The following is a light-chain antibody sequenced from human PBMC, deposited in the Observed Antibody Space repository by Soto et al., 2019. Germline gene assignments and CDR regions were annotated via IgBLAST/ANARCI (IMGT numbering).Light chain of an antibody. Sequence: QSALTQPHSASGSPGQSVTISCTGTSSDVGGYNYVSWYQQHPGKAPKLMIYEVSTRPSGVPDRFSGSKSGNTASLTGSGLQAEDEADYDCSSYAGSNTWVFGGGTQLTVL. CDR1: SSDVGGYNY. V-gene: IGLV2-8*01. CDR3: SSYAGSNTWV. CDR2: EVS. J-gene: IGLJ3*02.